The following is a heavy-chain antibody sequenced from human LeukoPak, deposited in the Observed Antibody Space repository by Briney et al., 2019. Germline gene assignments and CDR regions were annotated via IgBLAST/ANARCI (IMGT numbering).Heavy chain of an antibody. CDR3: ALYRYSSGWFGSFDY. CDR1: GFTFSSYA. CDR2: ISGSGVTT. Sequence: GGSLRLSCAASGFTFSSYAMSWVRQAPEKGLEWVSAISGSGVTTYYADSMKGRFTISRDNSKNTLYLQMNSLGVEDTAIYYCALYRYSSGWFGSFDYWGQGTLVTVSS. J-gene: IGHJ4*02. V-gene: IGHV3-23*01. D-gene: IGHD6-19*01.